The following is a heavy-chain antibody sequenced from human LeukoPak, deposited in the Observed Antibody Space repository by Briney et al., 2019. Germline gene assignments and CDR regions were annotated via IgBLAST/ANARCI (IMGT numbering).Heavy chain of an antibody. V-gene: IGHV3-23*01. Sequence: GGSLRLSCAASGFTFSSYAMSWVRQAPGKGLEWVSAISTSGGSTYYADSVKGRFTISRDNSKNTQYLQMNSLRAEDTAVYYCLGYCSGGSCYSSGYWGQGTLVTVSS. CDR3: LGYCSGGSCYSSGY. D-gene: IGHD2-15*01. CDR1: GFTFSSYA. J-gene: IGHJ4*02. CDR2: ISTSGGST.